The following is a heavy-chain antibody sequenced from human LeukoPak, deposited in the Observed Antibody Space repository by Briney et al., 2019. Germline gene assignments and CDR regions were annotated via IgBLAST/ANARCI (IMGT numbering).Heavy chain of an antibody. Sequence: KPSQTLSLTCVVSGDSISSGAYSWSWIRQPPGKGLEWIGYIFHTGSTFYNPSLKSRVTISVDTSKNQFSLKLSSVTAADTAVYYCATKADWGQGTLVTVSS. D-gene: IGHD2-8*01. CDR2: IFHTGST. J-gene: IGHJ4*02. CDR1: GDSISSGAYS. CDR3: ATKAD. V-gene: IGHV4-30-2*01.